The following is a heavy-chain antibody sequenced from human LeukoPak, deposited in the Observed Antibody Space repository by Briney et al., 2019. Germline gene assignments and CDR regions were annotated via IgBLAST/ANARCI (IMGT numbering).Heavy chain of an antibody. J-gene: IGHJ1*01. Sequence: GASVKVSRKASGYIITTYGISWMRQAPGQGLEWMGWITSYSGNTNYAQKFQGRATMTTETSTNTAYMELRSLSSDDTAVFYCARVGCSGGSRHSHSVYWGQGTPVTVSS. V-gene: IGHV1-18*01. CDR3: ARVGCSGGSRHSHSVY. CDR1: GYIITTYG. D-gene: IGHD2-15*01. CDR2: ITSYSGNT.